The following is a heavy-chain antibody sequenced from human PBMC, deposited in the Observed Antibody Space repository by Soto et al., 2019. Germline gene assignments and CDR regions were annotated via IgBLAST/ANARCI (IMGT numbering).Heavy chain of an antibody. V-gene: IGHV4-39*01. CDR1: GHSINGNSYF. CDR3: ARHFSVDYFDD. CDR2: IYYSGTT. Sequence: PETLSLTCALSGHSINGNSYFWAWLRQPPGKGLEWIGSIYYSGTTYYNPSLKSRVTISVDRSKNQFSLKLSSVTAVYTAVYYCARHFSVDYFDDWGQGALVTVSS. J-gene: IGHJ4*02.